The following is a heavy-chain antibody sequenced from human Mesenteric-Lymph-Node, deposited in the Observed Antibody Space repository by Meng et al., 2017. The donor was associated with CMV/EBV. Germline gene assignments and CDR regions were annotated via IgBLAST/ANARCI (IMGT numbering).Heavy chain of an antibody. J-gene: IGHJ6*02. V-gene: IGHV3-11*01. CDR1: GFTFSDYY. CDR2: ISSSGSTI. CDR3: ARAHIVVVPAAKYYYYYGMDV. D-gene: IGHD2-2*01. Sequence: LTRAASGFTFSDYYMSWIRQAPGKGLEWVSYISSSGSTIYYADSVKGRFTISRDNAKNSLYLQMNSLRAEDTAVYYCARAHIVVVPAAKYYYYYGMDVWGQGTTVTVSS.